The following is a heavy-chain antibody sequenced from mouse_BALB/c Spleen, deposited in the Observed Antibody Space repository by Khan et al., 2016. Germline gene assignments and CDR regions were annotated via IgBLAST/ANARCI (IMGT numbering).Heavy chain of an antibody. V-gene: IGHV1-54*01. CDR2: INPGSGGT. D-gene: IGHD2-14*01. Sequence: QVQLQQSGAELVRPGTSVKVSCKASGYAFTNYLIEWVKQRPGQGLEWIGVINPGSGGTNYNEKFKGKATLTADKSSSTAYMQLSSLTSDDSAVDVCARGYDWYFDGWGAGTTVTVSS. CDR3: ARGYDWYFDG. CDR1: GYAFTNYL. J-gene: IGHJ1*01.